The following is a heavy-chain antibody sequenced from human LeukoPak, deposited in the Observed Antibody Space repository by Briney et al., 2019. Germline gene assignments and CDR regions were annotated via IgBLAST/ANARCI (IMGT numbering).Heavy chain of an antibody. CDR3: ARARGYDFTARPFAYGMDV. J-gene: IGHJ6*02. CDR2: IYHSGST. Sequence: SQTLSLTCAVSGGSISSGGYSWSWIRQPPGKGLEWLGYIYHSGSTYYNPSLKSRVTISVDRSKNQFSLKLSSVTAADTAVYYCARARGYDFTARPFAYGMDVWGQGTTVTVSS. CDR1: GGSISSGGYS. D-gene: IGHD5-12*01. V-gene: IGHV4-30-2*01.